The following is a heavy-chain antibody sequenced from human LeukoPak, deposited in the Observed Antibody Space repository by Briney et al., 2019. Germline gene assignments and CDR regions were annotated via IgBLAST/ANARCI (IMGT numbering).Heavy chain of an antibody. V-gene: IGHV3-49*04. CDR2: IRSKAYGGTT. CDR1: GFTFGDYA. CDR3: TRDREDYDILTYRYYFDY. J-gene: IGHJ4*02. Sequence: GGSLRLSGTASGFTFGDYAMSWVRQAPGKGLEWVGFIRSKAYGGTTEYAASVKGRFTISRDDSKSIAYLQMNSLKTEDTAVYYCTRDREDYDILTYRYYFDYWGQGTLVTVPS. D-gene: IGHD3-9*01.